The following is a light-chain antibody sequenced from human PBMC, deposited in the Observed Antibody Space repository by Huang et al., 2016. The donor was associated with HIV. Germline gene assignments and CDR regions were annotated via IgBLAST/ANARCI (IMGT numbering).Light chain of an antibody. CDR3: QQYNSYPYT. CDR2: DAS. CDR1: QSISGW. Sequence: DIQMTQSPSTVSASVGDRVTITCRASQSISGWLAWYQQKPGKSPKLLIYDASSLESGVPSRFSGSGSGTEFTLTISSLQPDNSATYYCQQYNSYPYTFGQGTRLEIK. V-gene: IGKV1-5*01. J-gene: IGKJ2*01.